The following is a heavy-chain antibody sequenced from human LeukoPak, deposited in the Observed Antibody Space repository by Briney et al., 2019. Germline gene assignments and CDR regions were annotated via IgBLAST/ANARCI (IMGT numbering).Heavy chain of an antibody. D-gene: IGHD2-2*01. CDR2: INPNSGGT. CDR3: ARDRYCSNTSCYEYYFDY. CDR1: GYTFTGYY. V-gene: IGHV1-2*02. Sequence: VASVKVSCKASGYTFTGYYMHWVRQAPGQGLEWMGWINPNSGGTNYAQKFQGRVTMTRDTSISTAYMELSRLRSDDTAVYYCARDRYCSNTSCYEYYFDYWGQGTLVTVSS. J-gene: IGHJ4*02.